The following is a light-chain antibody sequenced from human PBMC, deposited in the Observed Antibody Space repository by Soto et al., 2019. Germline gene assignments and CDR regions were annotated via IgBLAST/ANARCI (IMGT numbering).Light chain of an antibody. J-gene: IGKJ4*01. V-gene: IGKV3-11*01. CDR3: QQRNNWPLT. Sequence: EIVLTQSPATLSLSPGERATLFCRASQTIINYLAWYQQKPGQAPRLLIYDASNRAAGIPARFSGSGSGTDFMLTISSLEPEDLAVYYCQQRNNWPLTFGGGTKVEIK. CDR2: DAS. CDR1: QTIINY.